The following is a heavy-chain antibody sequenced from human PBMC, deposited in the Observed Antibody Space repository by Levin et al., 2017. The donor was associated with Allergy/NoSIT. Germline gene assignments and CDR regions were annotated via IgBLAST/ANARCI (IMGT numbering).Heavy chain of an antibody. Sequence: GESLKISCKASGYTFTNYAINWVRQAPGQGLEWMGWISAYNGNTNFAQKLQDRVTMTTDTSTSTAYMELRSLRSDDTAVYYCARDGSGDLVRAFDIWGQGTTVTVSS. J-gene: IGHJ3*02. CDR3: ARDGSGDLVRAFDI. CDR1: GYTFTNYA. V-gene: IGHV1-18*01. D-gene: IGHD1-26*01. CDR2: ISAYNGNT.